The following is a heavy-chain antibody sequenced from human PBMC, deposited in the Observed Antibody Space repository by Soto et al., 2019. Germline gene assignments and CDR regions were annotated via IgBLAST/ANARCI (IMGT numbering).Heavy chain of an antibody. CDR2: IWYDGSNK. V-gene: IGHV3-33*01. CDR1: GFTFSSYG. Sequence: GGSLRLSCAASGFTFSSYGMHWVRQAPGKGLEWVAVIWYDGSNKYYADSVKGRFTISRDNSKNTLYLQMNSLRAEDTAVYYCARESGRAYCSGGSCLKRANAFDIWGQGTMVTVSS. J-gene: IGHJ3*02. CDR3: ARESGRAYCSGGSCLKRANAFDI. D-gene: IGHD2-15*01.